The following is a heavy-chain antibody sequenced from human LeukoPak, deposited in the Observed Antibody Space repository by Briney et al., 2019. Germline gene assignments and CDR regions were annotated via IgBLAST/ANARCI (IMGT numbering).Heavy chain of an antibody. Sequence: PGGSLRLSCAASGFTVSSNYMSWVRQAPGKGLEWVSVIYSGGSAYYADSVKGRFTISRDNAKNSLYLQMNSLRAEDTAVYYCARDQADYSSGWYGVVDYWGQGTLVTVSS. V-gene: IGHV3-66*01. CDR1: GFTVSSNY. J-gene: IGHJ4*02. CDR3: ARDQADYSSGWYGVVDY. CDR2: IYSGGSA. D-gene: IGHD6-19*01.